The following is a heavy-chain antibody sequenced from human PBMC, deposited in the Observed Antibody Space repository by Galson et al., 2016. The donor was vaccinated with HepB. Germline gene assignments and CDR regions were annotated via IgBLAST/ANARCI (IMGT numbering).Heavy chain of an antibody. D-gene: IGHD3-10*01. V-gene: IGHV1-46*01. CDR3: ARDDHVGSDAIDI. Sequence: SVKVSCKASGYSFSKNDMHWVRQAPGQGLEWMGVLNPTDGSTRYAQTFLGRVTLTRDTSTSTAYMELNNLRSEDTAAYYCARDDHVGSDAIDIWGQGTLVTVSS. J-gene: IGHJ3*02. CDR2: LNPTDGST. CDR1: GYSFSKND.